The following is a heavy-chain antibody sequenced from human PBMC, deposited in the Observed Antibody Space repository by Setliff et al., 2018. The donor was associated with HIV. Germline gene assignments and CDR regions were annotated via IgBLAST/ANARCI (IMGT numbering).Heavy chain of an antibody. CDR2: IHSGGNT. D-gene: IGHD5-18*01. J-gene: IGHJ4*02. CDR1: GASMSGFY. V-gene: IGHV4-4*07. Sequence: SETLSLTCSVSGASMSGFYWNWIRQPAGKGLEWIGRIHSGGNTNHNPSLKSRITMSVDTSKNHFSLSLSSVTVADTAVYFCARDPGYTFGSTFHFDYWGQGTQVTVSS. CDR3: ARDPGYTFGSTFHFDY.